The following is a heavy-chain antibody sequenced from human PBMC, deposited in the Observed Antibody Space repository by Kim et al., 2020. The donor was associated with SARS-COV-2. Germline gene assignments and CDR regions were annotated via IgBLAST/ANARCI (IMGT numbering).Heavy chain of an antibody. J-gene: IGHJ6*02. D-gene: IGHD2-15*01. CDR3: AKRASYCRVSGCHKEGMDV. CDR2: ITGSGGSI. V-gene: IGHV3-23*01. Sequence: GGSLRLSCAASGFTFSSYAMNWVRQAPGKGLEWVSIITGSGGSIYYADSVKGRFTISRDNSENTLYLQMNSLRAEDTAVYYCAKRASYCRVSGCHKEGMDVWGQGTTVTVSS. CDR1: GFTFSSYA.